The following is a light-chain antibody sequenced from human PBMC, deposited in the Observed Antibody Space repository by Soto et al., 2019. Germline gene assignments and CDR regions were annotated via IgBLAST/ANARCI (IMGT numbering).Light chain of an antibody. Sequence: DVVLTQSPLSLPGTLGQPASISCRSSQSLVDSDGNTYLNWFQQRPGQSPRRLIYNVSNRDSGVPDRFSGSGSGTDFTLKISRVEAEDVGVYYCMQLRHWPRTFGGGTKVEI. CDR1: QSLVDSDGNTY. CDR2: NVS. CDR3: MQLRHWPRT. J-gene: IGKJ4*01. V-gene: IGKV2-30*01.